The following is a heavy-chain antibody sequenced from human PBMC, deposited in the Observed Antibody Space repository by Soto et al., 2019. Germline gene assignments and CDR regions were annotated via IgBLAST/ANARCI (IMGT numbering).Heavy chain of an antibody. D-gene: IGHD5-12*01. Sequence: SETLSLTCTVSGGSISSYYWSWIRQPPGKGLEWIGYIYYSGSTNYNPSLKSRVTISVDTSKNQFSLKLSSVTAADTAVYYCARDSVATRNWFDPWGQGTLVTVSS. CDR3: ARDSVATRNWFDP. V-gene: IGHV4-59*01. CDR1: GGSISSYY. J-gene: IGHJ5*02. CDR2: IYYSGST.